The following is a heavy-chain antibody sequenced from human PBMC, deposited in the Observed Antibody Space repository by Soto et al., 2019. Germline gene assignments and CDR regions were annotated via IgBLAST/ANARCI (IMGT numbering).Heavy chain of an antibody. CDR3: ARIGYSSEIDYGMDV. CDR1: GGSISSNNYY. V-gene: IGHV4-39*01. CDR2: MYYSGGT. D-gene: IGHD6-25*01. Sequence: SETLSLTCTVSGGSISSNNYYWVWTRQPPGKGLEWIGSMYYSGGTYYNPSLKSRVTISVDTSKNQFSLRLSSVTAADTAVYFCARIGYSSEIDYGMDVWGQGTTVTVSS. J-gene: IGHJ6*02.